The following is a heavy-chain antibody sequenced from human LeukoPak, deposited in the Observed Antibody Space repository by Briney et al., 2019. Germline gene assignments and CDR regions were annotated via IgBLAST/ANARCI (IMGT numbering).Heavy chain of an antibody. CDR1: GYTFTSYY. V-gene: IGHV1-46*01. Sequence: GASVKVSCKASGYTFTSYYMHWVRQAPGQGLEWMGIINPSGVSTSYAQRFQGRVTMSRDMSTSTVYMELSSLRSEDTAVYYCARARCSASCYSDYWGQGTLVTVSS. D-gene: IGHD2-2*01. CDR3: ARARCSASCYSDY. CDR2: INPSGVST. J-gene: IGHJ4*02.